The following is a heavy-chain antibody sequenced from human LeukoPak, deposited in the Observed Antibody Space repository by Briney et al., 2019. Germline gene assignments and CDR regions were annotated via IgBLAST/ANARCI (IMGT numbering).Heavy chain of an antibody. CDR3: AKGQRMGASAFDI. Sequence: PGGSLRLSCSASGFTFSTYAMTWVRQAPGKGLEWVSTIIGNGVTTYYADSVKGRFTISRDNSKNTLSLRMNSLRAEDSAVYYCAKGQRMGASAFDIWGQGTMVTVSS. CDR1: GFTFSTYA. V-gene: IGHV3-23*01. CDR2: IIGNGVTT. J-gene: IGHJ3*02. D-gene: IGHD1-26*01.